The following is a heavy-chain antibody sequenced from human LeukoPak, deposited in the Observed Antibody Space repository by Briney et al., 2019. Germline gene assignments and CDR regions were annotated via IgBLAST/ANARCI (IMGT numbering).Heavy chain of an antibody. CDR3: ARGTRGSDSSFDY. D-gene: IGHD1-1*01. V-gene: IGHV4-39*07. Sequence: SETLSLTCTVSGDSSSSNGSYWGWIRQPPGKGLEWIGNIYYSGSTYYNPSLKSRVTTSVDTSKNQFSLKLSSVTAADTAVYYCARGTRGSDSSFDYWGQGTLVTVSS. CDR1: GDSSSSNGSY. CDR2: IYYSGST. J-gene: IGHJ4*02.